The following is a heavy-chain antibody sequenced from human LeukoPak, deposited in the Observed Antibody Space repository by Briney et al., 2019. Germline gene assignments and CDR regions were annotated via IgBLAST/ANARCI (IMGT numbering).Heavy chain of an antibody. J-gene: IGHJ4*02. CDR3: ARERSGWGFDY. CDR1: GGSISSYY. D-gene: IGHD6-19*01. Sequence: PSETLSLTCTVSGGSISSYYWSWIRQPPGKGLEWIGYIYYSGSTNYNPSLKSRVTISVDTSKNQFSLQLNSVTPEDTAVYYCARERSGWGFDYWGQGTLVTVSS. CDR2: IYYSGST. V-gene: IGHV4-59*12.